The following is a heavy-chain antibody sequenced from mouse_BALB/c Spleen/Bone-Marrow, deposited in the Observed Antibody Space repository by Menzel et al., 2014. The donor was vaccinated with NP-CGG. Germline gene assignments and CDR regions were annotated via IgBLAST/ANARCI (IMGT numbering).Heavy chain of an antibody. D-gene: IGHD2-1*01. J-gene: IGHJ3*01. CDR2: INPSNGGT. V-gene: IGHV1S81*02. Sequence: QVQLQQPGAELVKPGASVKLSCKASGYTFTSYYIYWVKQRPGQGLEWIGEINPSNGGTNFNEKFKSKATLTVDKPSSTAYMQLSSLTSEDSAVYYCTRSNGNWFAYWGQGTLVTVSA. CDR1: GYTFTSYY. CDR3: TRSNGNWFAY.